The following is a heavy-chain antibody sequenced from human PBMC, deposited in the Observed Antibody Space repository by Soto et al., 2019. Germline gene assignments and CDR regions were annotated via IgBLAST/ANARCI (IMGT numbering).Heavy chain of an antibody. Sequence: QVQLVQSGAEVKKPGSSVKVSCKASGGTFSSYAISWVRQAPGQGLEWMGGIIPIFGTANYAQKFQGRVTMTADESTSTAYMELSSLRSEDTAVYYCARDGGMATTESAALDYWGQGTLVTVSS. J-gene: IGHJ4*02. V-gene: IGHV1-69*12. CDR1: GGTFSSYA. CDR2: IIPIFGTA. CDR3: ARDGGMATTESAALDY. D-gene: IGHD5-12*01.